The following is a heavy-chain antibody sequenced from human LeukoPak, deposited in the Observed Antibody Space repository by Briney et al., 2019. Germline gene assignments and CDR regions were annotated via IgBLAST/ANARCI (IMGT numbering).Heavy chain of an antibody. V-gene: IGHV3-30*03. Sequence: GGSLRLSCAASGFTFSSYGMHWVRQAPGKGLEWVAVISYDGSNKYYVDSVKGRFTISRDNSKNTLYLQMNSLRAEDTAVYYCASGITGTWGQGTLVTVSS. CDR3: ASGITGT. J-gene: IGHJ5*02. D-gene: IGHD1-20*01. CDR1: GFTFSSYG. CDR2: ISYDGSNK.